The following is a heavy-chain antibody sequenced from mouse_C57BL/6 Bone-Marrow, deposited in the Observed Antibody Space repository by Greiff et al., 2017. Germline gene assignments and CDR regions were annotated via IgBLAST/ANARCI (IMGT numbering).Heavy chain of an antibody. CDR1: GYTFTSYW. Sequence: QVQLQQPGAELVMPGASVKLSCKASGYTFTSYWMHWVKQRPGQGLEWIGEIDPSDSYTNYNQTFKGKSTLTVDKSSSTAYMQLSSLTSEDSAVYYCARDGYGSSYAVFDYWGQGTTLTVSS. J-gene: IGHJ2*01. D-gene: IGHD1-1*01. CDR3: ARDGYGSSYAVFDY. CDR2: IDPSDSYT. V-gene: IGHV1-69*01.